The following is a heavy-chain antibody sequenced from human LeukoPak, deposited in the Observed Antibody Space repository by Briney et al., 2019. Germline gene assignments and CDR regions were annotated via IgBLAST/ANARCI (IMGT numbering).Heavy chain of an antibody. CDR3: ARERAFCGGDCYYYFDY. V-gene: IGHV4-4*07. CDR1: GASISSYY. Sequence: SETLSLTCTVSGASISSYYWSWIRQVAVKGLEWIGVIKTSGSTNYNPSLKSRVTMSVDTSKNQFSLKLSSVTAADTAVYYCARERAFCGGDCYYYFDYWGQGTLVTVSS. D-gene: IGHD2-21*02. J-gene: IGHJ4*02. CDR2: IKTSGST.